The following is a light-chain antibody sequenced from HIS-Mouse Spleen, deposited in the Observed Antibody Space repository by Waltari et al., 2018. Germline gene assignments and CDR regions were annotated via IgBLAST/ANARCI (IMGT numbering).Light chain of an antibody. Sequence: QSVLTQPPSASGTPGQRVTISCSGSSSNIGSNYVYWYQPLPGTAPKLLIYRNNQRPSGVPDRVAGSKSGTSASLAISGLRSEDEADYYCAAWDDSLSGVVFGGGTKLTVL. CDR2: RNN. J-gene: IGLJ2*01. CDR3: AAWDDSLSGVV. V-gene: IGLV1-47*01. CDR1: SSNIGSNY.